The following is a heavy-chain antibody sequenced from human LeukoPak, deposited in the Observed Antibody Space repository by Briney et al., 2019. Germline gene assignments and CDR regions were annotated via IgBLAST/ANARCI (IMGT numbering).Heavy chain of an antibody. J-gene: IGHJ4*02. Sequence: PGGSLRLSCAASGFTFSTYAMHWVRQVPGKGLEWVAVISYDGSNKYYADSVRGRFSISRDNSKNTLFLQLNSLRAEDTGVYFCAKDRMTTVVTPEDLDYWGQGTLVTVSS. CDR3: AKDRMTTVVTPEDLDY. V-gene: IGHV3-30-3*01. CDR2: ISYDGSNK. CDR1: GFTFSTYA. D-gene: IGHD4-23*01.